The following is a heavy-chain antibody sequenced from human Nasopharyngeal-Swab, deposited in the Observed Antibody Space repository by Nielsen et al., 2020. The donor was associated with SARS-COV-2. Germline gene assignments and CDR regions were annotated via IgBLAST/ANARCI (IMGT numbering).Heavy chain of an antibody. CDR2: IYYSGST. CDR1: GGSISSGDYY. Sequence: SETLSLTCTVSGGSISSGDYYWSWIRQPPGKGLEWIGYIYYSGSTNYNPSLKSRVTISVDTSKNQFSLKLSSVTAADTAVYYCARVARSQDYDILTGYYNVGFWGFDYWGQGTLVTVSS. J-gene: IGHJ4*02. D-gene: IGHD3-9*01. V-gene: IGHV4-61*08. CDR3: ARVARSQDYDILTGYYNVGFWGFDY.